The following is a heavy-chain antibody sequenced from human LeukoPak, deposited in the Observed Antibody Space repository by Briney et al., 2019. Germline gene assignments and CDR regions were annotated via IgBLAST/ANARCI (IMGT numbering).Heavy chain of an antibody. CDR3: ASVISRWSSSSFDY. CDR1: GGSISSGSYY. V-gene: IGHV4-61*02. D-gene: IGHD6-13*01. CDR2: IYTSGST. J-gene: IGHJ4*02. Sequence: SETLSLTCTVSGGSISSGSYYWSWIRQPAGKGLEWIGRIYTSGSTNYNPSLKSRVTISVDTSKNQFSLKLSSVTAADTAVYYCASVISRWSSSSFDYWGQGTLVTVSS.